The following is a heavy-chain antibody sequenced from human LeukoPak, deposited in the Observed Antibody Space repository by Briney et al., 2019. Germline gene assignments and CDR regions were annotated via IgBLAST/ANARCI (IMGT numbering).Heavy chain of an antibody. CDR1: GYTFTGYY. CDR3: ATVPGYCSSTSCHDY. Sequence: ASVKVSCKASGYTFTGYYMHWVRQAPGQGLEWMGWINPNSGGTNYAQKFQGRVTMTRDTSISTAYMELSRLRSDDTAVYYCATVPGYCSSTSCHDYWGQGTLVTVSS. CDR2: INPNSGGT. V-gene: IGHV1-2*02. J-gene: IGHJ4*02. D-gene: IGHD2-2*01.